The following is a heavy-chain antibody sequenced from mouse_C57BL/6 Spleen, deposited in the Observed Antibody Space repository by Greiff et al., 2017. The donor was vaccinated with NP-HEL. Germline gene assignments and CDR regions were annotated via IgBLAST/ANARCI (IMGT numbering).Heavy chain of an antibody. Sequence: QVPLQQPGAELVKPGASVKLSCKASGYTFTSYWMHWVKQRPGQGLEWIGMIHPNSGSTNYNEKFKSKATLTVDKSSSTAYMQLSSLTSEDSAVYYCARSRVVANWYFDVWGTGTTVTVSS. J-gene: IGHJ1*03. CDR3: ARSRVVANWYFDV. CDR2: IHPNSGST. CDR1: GYTFTSYW. D-gene: IGHD1-1*01. V-gene: IGHV1-64*01.